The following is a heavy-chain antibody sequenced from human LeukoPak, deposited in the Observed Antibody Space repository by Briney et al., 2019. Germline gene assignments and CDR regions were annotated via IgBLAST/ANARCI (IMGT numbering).Heavy chain of an antibody. CDR2: IYYSRST. D-gene: IGHD3-22*01. Sequence: IRYIYYSRSTYYNPSLKSRVTISVDTSKTQFSLDLSSVTAADTALYYCARDSSAYKLDNWGQGILVTVSS. CDR3: ARDSSAYKLDN. V-gene: IGHV4-30-4*07. J-gene: IGHJ4*02.